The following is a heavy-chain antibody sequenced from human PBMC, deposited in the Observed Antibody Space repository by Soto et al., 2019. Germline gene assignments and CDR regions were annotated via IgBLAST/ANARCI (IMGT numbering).Heavy chain of an antibody. Sequence: QVLLVQSGTEVKKPGASVKVSCKASGYSFTSYYIHLVRQAPGQGLEWMGIIKPSDGDTSYAQKYQGRVTMTRDTSTTTVYMEVRRLTSEDTAVYYCALNAFDFWGQGTLVTVSS. CDR2: IKPSDGDT. CDR1: GYSFTSYY. J-gene: IGHJ3*01. CDR3: ALNAFDF. V-gene: IGHV1-46*01.